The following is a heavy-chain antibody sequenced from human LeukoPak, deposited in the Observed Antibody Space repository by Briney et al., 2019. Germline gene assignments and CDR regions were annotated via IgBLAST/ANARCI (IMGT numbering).Heavy chain of an antibody. CDR3: APTREAYSADWTA. J-gene: IGHJ5*02. D-gene: IGHD3-16*01. CDR1: GYKFTDDY. CDR2: INPDSGFA. V-gene: IGHV1-2*02. Sequence: PWASVKVSCKASGYKFTDDYMQWVRQAPGLGLEWMGWINPDSGFANYAQKFQGRITITRDTSISTVYLELSRLKSDDTAVYYCAPTREAYSADWTAWGQGTLVTVSS.